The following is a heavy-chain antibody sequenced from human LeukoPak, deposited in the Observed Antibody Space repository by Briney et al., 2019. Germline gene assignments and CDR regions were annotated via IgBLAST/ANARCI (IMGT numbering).Heavy chain of an antibody. CDR3: ARDRGYSTFDY. J-gene: IGHJ4*02. D-gene: IGHD4-23*01. Sequence: PGGSLRLSCAASAFTFSNYWMSWVRQAPGEGPEWVANIKEDGGEINYLDSVKGRFTISRDNAKNSVYLQMNSLRAEDTAVYYCARDRGYSTFDYWGQGTLAIVSS. CDR1: AFTFSNYW. V-gene: IGHV3-7*01. CDR2: IKEDGGEI.